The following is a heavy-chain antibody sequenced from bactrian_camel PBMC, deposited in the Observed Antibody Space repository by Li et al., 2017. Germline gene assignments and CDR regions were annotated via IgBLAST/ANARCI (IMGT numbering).Heavy chain of an antibody. V-gene: IGHV3S53*01. CDR3: ATSLNVIILGSWFDFGY. CDR1: GVYHGASC. J-gene: IGHJ6*01. Sequence: HVQLVESGGGQVEAGGSQVLACATSGVYHGASCLGWFRQVPGKKREGVAGIAVGGRTKYADSVKGRFTISRDNAKNTVYLQMNSLKSEDTVLYYCATSLNVIILGSWFDFGYWGQGTQVTVS. D-gene: IGHD2*01. CDR2: IAVGGRT.